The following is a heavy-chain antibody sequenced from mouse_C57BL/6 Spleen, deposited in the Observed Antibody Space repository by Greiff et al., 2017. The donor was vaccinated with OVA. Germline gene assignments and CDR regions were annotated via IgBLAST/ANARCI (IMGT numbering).Heavy chain of an antibody. CDR1: GYAFSSSW. Sequence: QVHVKQSGPELVKPGASVKISCKASGYAFSSSWMNWVKQRPGKGLEWIGRIYPGDGDTNYNGKFKGKATLTADKSSSTAYMQLSSLTSEDSAVYFCARRHYGSYYFDYWGQGTTLTVSS. CDR2: IYPGDGDT. J-gene: IGHJ2*01. V-gene: IGHV1-82*01. D-gene: IGHD1-1*01. CDR3: ARRHYGSYYFDY.